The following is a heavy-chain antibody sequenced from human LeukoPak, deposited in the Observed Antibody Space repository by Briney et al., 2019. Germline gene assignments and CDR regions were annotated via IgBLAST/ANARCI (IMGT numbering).Heavy chain of an antibody. CDR2: ISHSGSA. CDR1: GYSISSGYY. J-gene: IGHJ4*02. CDR3: ARHPIGTAMVSYFDY. D-gene: IGHD5-18*01. Sequence: SETLSLTCAVYGYSISSGYYWGGIRQPPGQGLEWIGTISHSGSAYYNPSLKSRVTISLDTSKNQFSLRLSSVTAADTAVYYCARHPIGTAMVSYFDYWGQGTLVTVSS. V-gene: IGHV4-38-2*01.